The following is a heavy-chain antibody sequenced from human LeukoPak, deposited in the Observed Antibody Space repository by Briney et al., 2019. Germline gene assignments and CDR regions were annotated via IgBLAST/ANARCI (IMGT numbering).Heavy chain of an antibody. Sequence: EGSLRLSCAASRFTFSKYTMSWIRQAPGKGLEWVSVFSGSGDSTYYADSVKGRFTISRDNSKNTVYLQMNSLRADDTAVYYCAKDYYASSSGYFDYWGQGTLVTVSS. CDR2: FSGSGDST. CDR3: AKDYYASSSGYFDY. V-gene: IGHV3-23*01. D-gene: IGHD3-10*01. J-gene: IGHJ4*03. CDR1: RFTFSKYT.